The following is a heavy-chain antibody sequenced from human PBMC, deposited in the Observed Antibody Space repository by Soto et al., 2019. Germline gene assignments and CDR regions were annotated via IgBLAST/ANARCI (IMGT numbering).Heavy chain of an antibody. V-gene: IGHV3-33*01. Sequence: QVQLVESGGGVVQPGRSLRLSCAASGFTFSSYGMHWVRQAPGEGLEWVAVIWFDGSNKFHADSVKGRFTISRDNSKNTLYLQMNSLRVGDTAVYYCAREYCSGGSCYWGFDLWGRGTLVTVSS. J-gene: IGHJ2*01. CDR2: IWFDGSNK. CDR1: GFTFSSYG. CDR3: AREYCSGGSCYWGFDL. D-gene: IGHD2-15*01.